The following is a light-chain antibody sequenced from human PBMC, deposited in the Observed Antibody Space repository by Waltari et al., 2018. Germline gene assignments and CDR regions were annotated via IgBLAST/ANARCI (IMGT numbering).Light chain of an antibody. V-gene: IGKV3-11*01. Sequence: IVLTQSPATLSLSPGETATLSCRASQSVGTYLAWYQQKPGQVPRLLIYDASNRATGIPARFRGSVSGTDFTLTISNLEAEDFAVYYCQQRSNWTPHTFGQGARLEIK. J-gene: IGKJ2*01. CDR2: DAS. CDR3: QQRSNWTPHT. CDR1: QSVGTY.